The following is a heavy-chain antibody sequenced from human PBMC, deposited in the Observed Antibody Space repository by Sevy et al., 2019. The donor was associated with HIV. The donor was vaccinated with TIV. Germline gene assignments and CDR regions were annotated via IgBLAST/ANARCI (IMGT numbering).Heavy chain of an antibody. CDR3: AAGAPVDPVMVGNFDH. CDR1: GFTFSIYG. V-gene: IGHV3-33*01. J-gene: IGHJ4*02. Sequence: GGSLRLSCAASGFTFSIYGMHWVRQAPGKGLEWVALIWYDGNYKYYADSVKGRFSSSRDNSRSTLYLEMNSLRAEDTAVYYCAAGAPVDPVMVGNFDHWGQGALVTVSS. D-gene: IGHD5-18*01. CDR2: IWYDGNYK.